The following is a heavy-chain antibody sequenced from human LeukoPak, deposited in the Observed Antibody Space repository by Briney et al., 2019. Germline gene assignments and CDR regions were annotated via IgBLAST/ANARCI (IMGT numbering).Heavy chain of an antibody. D-gene: IGHD6-6*01. CDR3: AGTTAARSFGY. CDR2: ISAYNGNT. V-gene: IGHV1-18*01. Sequence: ASVTVSCKASGYTFTSYGISWVRQAPGQRLEWMGWISAYNGNTNYAQKLQSRVTMTTNTSTSTAYMELRSLRSDDSDVYYCAGTTAARSFGYWGQGTLVTVSS. J-gene: IGHJ4*02. CDR1: GYTFTSYG.